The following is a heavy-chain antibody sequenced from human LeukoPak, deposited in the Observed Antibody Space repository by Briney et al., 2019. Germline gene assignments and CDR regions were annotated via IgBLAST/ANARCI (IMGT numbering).Heavy chain of an antibody. Sequence: PSETLSLTCTASGGSISSYYWSWIRQPPGKGLEWIGYIYYSGSTNYNPSLKSRVTISVDTSKNQFSLKLSSVTAADTAVYYCARSDDYGDYEGRGPFDYWGQGTLVTVSS. J-gene: IGHJ4*02. CDR1: GGSISSYY. CDR2: IYYSGST. D-gene: IGHD4-17*01. V-gene: IGHV4-59*01. CDR3: ARSDDYGDYEGRGPFDY.